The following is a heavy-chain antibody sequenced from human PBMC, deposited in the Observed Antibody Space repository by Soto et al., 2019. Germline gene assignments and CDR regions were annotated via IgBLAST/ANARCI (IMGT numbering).Heavy chain of an antibody. J-gene: IGHJ5*02. D-gene: IGHD4-17*01. CDR2: TFYSGAT. CDR1: GGSISSGGYY. CDR3: ARVQPYDYGANTGWLDP. Sequence: QVQLQESGPGLVNPSQTLSLTCTVSGGSISSGGYYWRWIRQHPVKGLEWIVYTFYSGATYYNPSLKSLTIISEDTSKNQFSLTLTALTAAATDVYYCARVQPYDYGANTGWLDPWGQGTLVTVAS. V-gene: IGHV4-31*01.